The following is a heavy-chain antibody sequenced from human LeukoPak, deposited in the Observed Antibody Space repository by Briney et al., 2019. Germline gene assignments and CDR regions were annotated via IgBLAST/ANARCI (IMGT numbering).Heavy chain of an antibody. CDR2: ISSSSSYI. CDR3: ARDPPPSSSGYFYSFFDY. Sequence: GGSLRLSCAASGFTFSSYSMNLVRQAPGKGLEWVSSISSSSSYIYYADSVKGRFTISRDNAKNSLYLQMNSLRAEDTAVYYCARDPPPSSSGYFYSFFDYWGQGTLVTVSS. CDR1: GFTFSSYS. V-gene: IGHV3-21*01. J-gene: IGHJ4*02. D-gene: IGHD3-22*01.